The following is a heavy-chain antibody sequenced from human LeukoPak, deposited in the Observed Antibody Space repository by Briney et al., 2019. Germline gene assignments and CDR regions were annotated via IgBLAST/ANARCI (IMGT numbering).Heavy chain of an antibody. V-gene: IGHV1-46*01. CDR3: ARVSYCGGDCYSFDY. D-gene: IGHD2-21*02. CDR2: INPSGGST. Sequence: RGSVKVSCKASGYTFTSYYMHWVRQAPGQGLEWMGIINPSGGSTSYAQKFQGRVTMTRDTSTSTFYMELSSLRSEDTAVYYCARVSYCGGDCYSFDYWGQGTLVTVSS. CDR1: GYTFTSYY. J-gene: IGHJ4*02.